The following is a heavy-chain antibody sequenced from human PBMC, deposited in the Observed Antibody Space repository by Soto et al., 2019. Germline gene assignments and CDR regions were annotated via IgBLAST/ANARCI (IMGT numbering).Heavy chain of an antibody. CDR3: ARENYYALDY. CDR1: SGSISSYN. CDR2: INYSGST. D-gene: IGHD3-10*01. V-gene: IGHV4-59*01. Sequence: SETLSLTCTVSSGSISSYNWNWVRQPPGKGLEWIGFINYSGSTHYNPSLKSRVTISLDTSKNQFSLKLNSVTAADTAVYYCARENYYALDYWGPGTLVPVSS. J-gene: IGHJ4*02.